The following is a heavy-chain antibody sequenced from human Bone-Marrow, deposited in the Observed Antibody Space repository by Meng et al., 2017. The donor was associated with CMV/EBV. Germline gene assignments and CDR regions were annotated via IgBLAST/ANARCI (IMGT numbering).Heavy chain of an antibody. CDR3: ARAMYNWNYEDY. CDR2: ISPNSGGT. V-gene: IGHV1-2*02. CDR1: GYTFTGYY. J-gene: IGHJ4*02. D-gene: IGHD1-7*01. Sequence: ASVKVSCKASGYTFTGYYMHWVRQAPGQGLEWMGWISPNSGGTNYAQKFQGRVTMTRDTSISTAYMELSRLRSDDTAVYYCARAMYNWNYEDYWGQGTLVTVSS.